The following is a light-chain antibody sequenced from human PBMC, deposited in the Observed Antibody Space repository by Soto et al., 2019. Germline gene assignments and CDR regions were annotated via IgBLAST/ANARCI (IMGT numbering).Light chain of an antibody. J-gene: IGKJ4*01. CDR1: QSISSY. CDR2: AAS. V-gene: IGKV1-39*01. Sequence: DIQMTQSPSSLSASVGDRVTITCPASQSISSYLNWYQQKPGKAPKLLIYAASSLQSGVPSRFNGSVSGTHFTLTISSLQPEDFATYYCQHSYSNPRLTCGGGIKMEIK. CDR3: QHSYSNPRLT.